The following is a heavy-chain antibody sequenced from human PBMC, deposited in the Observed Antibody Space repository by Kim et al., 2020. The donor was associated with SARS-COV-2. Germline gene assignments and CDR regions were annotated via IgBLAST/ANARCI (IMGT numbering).Heavy chain of an antibody. Sequence: ASVKVSCKASGYTFTSYAMNWVRQAPGQGLEWMGWINTNTGNPTYAQGFTGRFVFSLDTSVSTAYLQISSLKAEDTAVYYCARQQGDFWSGHLTNYYYYGMDARGQGTTGTVSS. J-gene: IGHJ6*02. D-gene: IGHD3-3*01. CDR2: INTNTGNP. V-gene: IGHV7-4-1*02. CDR3: ARQQGDFWSGHLTNYYYYGMDA. CDR1: GYTFTSYA.